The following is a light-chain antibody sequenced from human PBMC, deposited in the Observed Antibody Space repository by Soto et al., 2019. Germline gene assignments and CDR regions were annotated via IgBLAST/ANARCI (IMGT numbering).Light chain of an antibody. CDR1: SSDVGTYNL. CDR3: CSYAGSSTVI. CDR2: EGT. Sequence: QSALTQPASVSGSPVQSITISCTGTSSDVGTYNLVSWYQQHPGKAPKLIIYEGTKRPSGVSNRFSGSKSGNTASLTISGLQAEDEADYYCCSYAGSSTVIFGGGTKLTVL. J-gene: IGLJ2*01. V-gene: IGLV2-23*01.